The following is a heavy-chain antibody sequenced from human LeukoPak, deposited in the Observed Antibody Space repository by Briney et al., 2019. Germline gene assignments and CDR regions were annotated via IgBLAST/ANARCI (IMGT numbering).Heavy chain of an antibody. V-gene: IGHV3-30*18. CDR1: GFTLSAYA. CDR2: ISYDGSNK. Sequence: GGSLRLSCAASGFTLSAYAMHWVRQAPGKGLEWVALISYDGSNKYYADFVKGRFTISRDSPKNTLYLQVNSLRAEDTAVYYCAKEGLGSSWYPNYFDYWGQGTLVTVSS. J-gene: IGHJ4*02. D-gene: IGHD6-13*01. CDR3: AKEGLGSSWYPNYFDY.